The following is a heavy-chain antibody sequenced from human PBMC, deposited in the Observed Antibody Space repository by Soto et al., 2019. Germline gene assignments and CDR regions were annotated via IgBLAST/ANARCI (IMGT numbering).Heavy chain of an antibody. CDR3: ARDLPRNGYYYDSSGYYPPGYYGMDV. V-gene: IGHV1-69*13. D-gene: IGHD3-22*01. CDR1: GGTFSSYA. Sequence: AASVKVSCKASGGTFSSYAISWVRQAPGQGLEWMGGIIPIFGTANYAQKFQGRVTITADESTSTAYMELSSLRSEDTAVYYCARDLPRNGYYYDSSGYYPPGYYGMDVWGQGTTVTVSS. CDR2: IIPIFGTA. J-gene: IGHJ6*02.